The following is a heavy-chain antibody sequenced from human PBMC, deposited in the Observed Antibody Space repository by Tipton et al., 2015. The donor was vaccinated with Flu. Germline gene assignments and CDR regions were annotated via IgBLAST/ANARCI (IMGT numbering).Heavy chain of an antibody. CDR1: GITFSSYA. Sequence: SLRLSCAASGITFSSYAMSWVRQAPGKGLEWVAVISYDGRIKHDADSVKGRFTISRDNSKNTLYLQMNSLRAEDTAVYYCAREATLMEAGGMDVWGQGTTVTVSS. D-gene: IGHD4-17*01. CDR2: ISYDGRIK. V-gene: IGHV3-30*04. J-gene: IGHJ6*02. CDR3: AREATLMEAGGMDV.